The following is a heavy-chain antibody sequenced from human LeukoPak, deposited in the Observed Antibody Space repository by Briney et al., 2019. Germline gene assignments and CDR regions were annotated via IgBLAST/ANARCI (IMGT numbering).Heavy chain of an antibody. V-gene: IGHV3-30*03. J-gene: IGHJ4*02. Sequence: PGGSLRLSCAASGFTFSSYGMHWVRQAPGKGLEWVAVISYDGSNKYYADSVKGRFTISRDNSKNTLYLQMNSLRAEDTAVYYCARFQGSSSWLYYFDYWGQGTLVTVSS. CDR3: ARFQGSSSWLYYFDY. D-gene: IGHD6-13*01. CDR2: ISYDGSNK. CDR1: GFTFSSYG.